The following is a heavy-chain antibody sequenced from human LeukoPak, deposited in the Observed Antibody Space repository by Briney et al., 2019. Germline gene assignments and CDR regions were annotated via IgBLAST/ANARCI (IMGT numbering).Heavy chain of an antibody. D-gene: IGHD3/OR15-3a*01. CDR3: ARHPTGRVNNHSHYFDY. Sequence: SETLSLTCAVYGGSFSGYYWGWIRQPPGKGLEWIVSIYHSGSTYYDPSLKSRVTISVDTSKNQFSLKLSSVTAADTAVYSCARHPTGRVNNHSHYFDYWGQGTLVTVSS. CDR1: GGSFSGYY. CDR2: IYHSGST. V-gene: IGHV4-38-2*01. J-gene: IGHJ4*02.